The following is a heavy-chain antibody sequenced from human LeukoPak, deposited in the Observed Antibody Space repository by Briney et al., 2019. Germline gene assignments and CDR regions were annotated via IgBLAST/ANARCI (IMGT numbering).Heavy chain of an antibody. D-gene: IGHD6-13*01. J-gene: IGHJ5*02. CDR3: ACRDLTSTWSFP. Sequence: GESLKISCQGFGYSFTSYWIGWVRQMPGKGMEWMGVIYPGDLRVRYNPSFQGQVTISVDKSIDTAYLQWVSLRASDSAMYYCACRDLTSTWSFPWGQGTLVTVSS. V-gene: IGHV5-51*01. CDR1: GYSFTSYW. CDR2: IYPGDLRV.